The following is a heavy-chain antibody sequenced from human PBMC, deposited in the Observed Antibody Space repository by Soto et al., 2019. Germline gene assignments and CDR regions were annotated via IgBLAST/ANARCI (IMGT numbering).Heavy chain of an antibody. Sequence: QVQLVESGGGVVQPGRSLRLSCAASGFTFSSYGMHWVRQAPGKGLEWVAVIWYDGSNKYYADSVKGRFTISRDNSKNPLYLQMNSLRAEDTAVYYCARGCSSTSCYGYYYYGMDVWGQGTTVTVSS. J-gene: IGHJ6*02. CDR1: GFTFSSYG. CDR2: IWYDGSNK. V-gene: IGHV3-33*01. CDR3: ARGCSSTSCYGYYYYGMDV. D-gene: IGHD2-2*01.